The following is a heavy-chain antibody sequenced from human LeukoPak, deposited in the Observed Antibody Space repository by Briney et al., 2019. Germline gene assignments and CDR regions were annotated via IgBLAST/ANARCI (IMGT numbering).Heavy chain of an antibody. CDR3: ARGSPLDAFDI. J-gene: IGHJ3*02. CDR2: TYYSGST. CDR1: GGSISSGDYY. V-gene: IGHV4-30-4*01. D-gene: IGHD6-13*01. Sequence: SETLSLTCTVSGGSISSGDYYWSWIRQPPGKGLEWIGYTYYSGSTYYNPSLKSRVTISVDTSKNQFSLKLSSVTAADTAVYYCARGSPLDAFDIWGQGTMVTVSS.